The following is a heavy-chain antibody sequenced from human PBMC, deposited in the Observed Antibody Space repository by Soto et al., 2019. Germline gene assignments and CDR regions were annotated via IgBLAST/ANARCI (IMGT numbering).Heavy chain of an antibody. J-gene: IGHJ6*03. V-gene: IGHV3-20*01. D-gene: IGHD3-3*01. Sequence: EVQLVESGGGVVRPGGSLRLSCAASGFTFDDYGMSWVRQAPGKGLEWVSGINWNGGSTGYADSVKGRFTISRDNAKNSLYMQMNSLTAEDTALYHCARVGDLLEWPYYYMDVWGKGTTVTVSS. CDR3: ARVGDLLEWPYYYMDV. CDR2: INWNGGST. CDR1: GFTFDDYG.